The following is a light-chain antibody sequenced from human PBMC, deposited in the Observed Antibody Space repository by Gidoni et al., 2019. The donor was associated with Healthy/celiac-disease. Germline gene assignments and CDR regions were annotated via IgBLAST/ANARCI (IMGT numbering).Light chain of an antibody. J-gene: IGLJ2*01. Sequence: QSALTQPASVSGSPGQSITISCTGTSSDVGGYNYVSWYQQHPGKAPKLMIYDVSNRPSGVYNRFSGSKYGNTDSLTISGLQAEDEADYYCSPYTSSRTVVFGGGTKLTVL. CDR1: SSDVGGYNY. CDR2: DVS. V-gene: IGLV2-14*03. CDR3: SPYTSSRTVV.